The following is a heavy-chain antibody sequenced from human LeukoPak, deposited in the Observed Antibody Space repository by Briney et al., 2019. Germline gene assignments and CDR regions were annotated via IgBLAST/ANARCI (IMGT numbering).Heavy chain of an antibody. V-gene: IGHV3-11*01. CDR2: INIGGTNT. Sequence: KTGGSLRLSCAASGFTFSDYYMSWIRQAPGKGLEWLSYINIGGTNTHYADSVKGRFTISRDNAKKSLYLEMNNLRAEDTAVYYCATDGAWFDTWGQGVLVTVSS. CDR3: ATDGAWFDT. J-gene: IGHJ5*02. CDR1: GFTFSDYY.